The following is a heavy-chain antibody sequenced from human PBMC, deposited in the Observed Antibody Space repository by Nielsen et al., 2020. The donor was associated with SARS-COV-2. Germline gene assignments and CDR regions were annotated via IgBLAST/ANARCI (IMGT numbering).Heavy chain of an antibody. CDR3: AKVRRIRTVTSPSDY. V-gene: IGHV3-13*04. CDR1: GFTFSSYD. D-gene: IGHD4-17*01. CDR2: IGTAGDT. J-gene: IGHJ4*02. Sequence: GESLKISCAASGFTFSSYDMHWVRQATGKGLEWVSAIGTAGDTYYPGSVKGRFTISRDNSKNTLYLQMNSLRAEDTAVYYCAKVRRIRTVTSPSDYWGQGTLVTVSS.